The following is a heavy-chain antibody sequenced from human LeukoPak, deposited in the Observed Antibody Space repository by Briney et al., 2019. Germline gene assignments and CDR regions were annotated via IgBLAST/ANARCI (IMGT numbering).Heavy chain of an antibody. CDR2: IYYSGST. V-gene: IGHV4-61*01. J-gene: IGHJ3*02. CDR1: GGSVSSGSYY. CDR3: AGDRGYYGILTVYSHDAFDI. Sequence: SETLSLTCTVSGGSVSSGSYYWSWIRQPPGKGLEWIGYIYYSGSTNYNPSLKSRVTISVDTSKNQFSLKLSSVTAADTAVYYCAGDRGYYGILTVYSHDAFDIWGQGTMVTVSS. D-gene: IGHD3-9*01.